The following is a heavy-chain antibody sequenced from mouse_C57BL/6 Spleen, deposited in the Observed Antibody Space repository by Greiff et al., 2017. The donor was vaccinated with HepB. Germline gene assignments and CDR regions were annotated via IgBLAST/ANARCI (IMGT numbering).Heavy chain of an antibody. Sequence: QVQLQQSGAELVRPGTSVKLSCKASGYTFTSYWMHWVKQRPGQGLEWIGVIDPSDSYTNYNQKFKGKATLTVDTSSSTAYIQLSGLTSEDSAVYYCASYYYGSSYDYFDYWGQGTTLTVSS. V-gene: IGHV1-59*01. D-gene: IGHD1-1*01. CDR1: GYTFTSYW. J-gene: IGHJ2*01. CDR2: IDPSDSYT. CDR3: ASYYYGSSYDYFDY.